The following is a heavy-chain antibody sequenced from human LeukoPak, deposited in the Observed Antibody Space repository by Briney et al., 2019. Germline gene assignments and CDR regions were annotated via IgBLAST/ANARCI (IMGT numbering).Heavy chain of an antibody. CDR1: GFPFSSYA. V-gene: IGHV3-23*01. CDR3: VRSLDY. J-gene: IGHJ4*02. CDR2: IAGSDGFT. Sequence: HTGGSLRLSCVASGFPFSSYAMNWVRQAPGKGLEWVSVIAGSDGFTQYADSVKGRFTISRDNSKNTVYLQMNRLRVEDAALYYCVRSLDYWGQGTLVTVSS.